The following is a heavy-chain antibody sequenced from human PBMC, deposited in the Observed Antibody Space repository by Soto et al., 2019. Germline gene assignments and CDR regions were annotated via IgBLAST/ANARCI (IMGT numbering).Heavy chain of an antibody. CDR1: GIAFSSYA. J-gene: IGHJ4*02. D-gene: IGHD6-19*01. Sequence: QVQVVESGGGVVQPGRSLRLSCAASGIAFSSYAMQWVRQAPGKGLEWVGVISNDGSNQYYTDSVKGRFTISRDNSKNTASLQMSSLRDEDTAVYYCASAFLAGAGGDVWGQGTLVIVSS. CDR3: ASAFLAGAGGDV. CDR2: ISNDGSNQ. V-gene: IGHV3-30-3*01.